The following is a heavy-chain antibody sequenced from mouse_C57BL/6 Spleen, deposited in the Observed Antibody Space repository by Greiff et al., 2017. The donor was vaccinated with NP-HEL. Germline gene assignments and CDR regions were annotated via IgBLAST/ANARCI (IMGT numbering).Heavy chain of an antibody. J-gene: IGHJ2*01. V-gene: IGHV10-1*01. CDR3: GRHGLYYYGFDY. Sequence: EVKLMESGGGLVQPKGSLKLSCAASGFSFNTYAMNWVRQAPGKGLEWVARIRSKSNNYATYYADSVKDRFTISRDDSESMLYLQMNNLKTEDTAMYYCGRHGLYYYGFDYWGQGTTLTVSS. CDR2: IRSKSNNYAT. CDR1: GFSFNTYA. D-gene: IGHD1-1*01.